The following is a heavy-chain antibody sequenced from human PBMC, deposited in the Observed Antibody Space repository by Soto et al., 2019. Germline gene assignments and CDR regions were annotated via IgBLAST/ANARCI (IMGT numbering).Heavy chain of an antibody. CDR2: ISYDGSNK. V-gene: IGHV3-30*03. Sequence: GGSLILSCAASGFTFSSYGMHWVRQAPGKGLEWVAVISYDGSNKYYADSVKGRFTISRDNSKNQFSLKLSSVTAADTAVYYCASARGYSGYGSFDYWGQGTLVTVAS. CDR3: ASARGYSGYGSFDY. CDR1: GFTFSSYG. D-gene: IGHD5-12*01. J-gene: IGHJ4*02.